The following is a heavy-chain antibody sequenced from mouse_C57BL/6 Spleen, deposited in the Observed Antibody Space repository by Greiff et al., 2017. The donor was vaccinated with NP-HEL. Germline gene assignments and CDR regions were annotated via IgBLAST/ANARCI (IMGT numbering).Heavy chain of an antibody. CDR1: GYTFTSYW. V-gene: IGHV1-69*01. D-gene: IGHD2-5*01. J-gene: IGHJ3*01. CDR2: IDPSESYT. Sequence: QVQLKQPGAELVMPGASVKLSCKASGYTFTSYWMHWVKQRPGQGLEWIGEIDPSESYTNYNQKFKGKSTLTVDKSSSTAYMQLSSLTSEDSAVYYCARGTSYYSNYVGFAYWGQGTLVTVSA. CDR3: ARGTSYYSNYVGFAY.